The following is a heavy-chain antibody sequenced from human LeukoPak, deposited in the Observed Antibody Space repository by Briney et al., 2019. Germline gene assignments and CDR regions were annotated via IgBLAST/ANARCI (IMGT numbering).Heavy chain of an antibody. CDR3: ARRTVRGVIPY. D-gene: IGHD3-10*01. Sequence: SETLSLTCAVYGGSFSGYYWSWIRQPPGKGLEWIGEINHSGSTNYNPSLKSRVTISVDTSKNQFSLKLSSVTAADTAVYYCARRTVRGVIPYWGQGTLVTVSS. CDR2: INHSGST. V-gene: IGHV4-34*01. J-gene: IGHJ4*02. CDR1: GGSFSGYY.